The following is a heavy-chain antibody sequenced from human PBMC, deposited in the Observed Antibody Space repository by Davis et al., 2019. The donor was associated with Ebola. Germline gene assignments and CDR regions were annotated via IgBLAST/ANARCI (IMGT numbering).Heavy chain of an antibody. CDR1: GGTFSSYA. D-gene: IGHD2-2*01. V-gene: IGHV1-69*13. CDR2: ISAYNGNT. J-gene: IGHJ6*03. CDR3: AITNCSSTSCRPSYYYYYMDV. Sequence: SVKVSCKASGGTFSSYAISWVRQAPGQGLEWMGWISAYNGNTNYAQKFQGRVTITADESTSTAYMELSSLRSEDTAVYYCAITNCSSTSCRPSYYYYYMDVWGKGTTVTVSS.